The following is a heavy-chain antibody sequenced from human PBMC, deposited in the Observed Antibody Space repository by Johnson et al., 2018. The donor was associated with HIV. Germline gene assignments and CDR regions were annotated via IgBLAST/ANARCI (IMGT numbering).Heavy chain of an antibody. CDR1: GFTFSNYG. Sequence: VQLVESGGGVVQPGMSLRLSCAASGFTFSNYGMHWARQAPGKGLEWVAVISYDGSNKYYADSVKGRFTISRDNSKNTLYLQMNSLRAEDTAVYYCAKDGGAIYLDAFDIWGQGTMVTVSS. J-gene: IGHJ3*02. CDR2: ISYDGSNK. D-gene: IGHD2-2*02. CDR3: AKDGGAIYLDAFDI. V-gene: IGHV3-30*19.